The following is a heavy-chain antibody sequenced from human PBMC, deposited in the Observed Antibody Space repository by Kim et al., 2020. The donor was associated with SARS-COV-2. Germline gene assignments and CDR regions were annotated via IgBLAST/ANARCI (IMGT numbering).Heavy chain of an antibody. CDR2: INPNSGGT. J-gene: IGHJ4*02. V-gene: IGHV1-2*04. D-gene: IGHD3-22*01. CDR3: ARGPPYYYESSGYYSDYFDY. Sequence: ASVKVSCKASGYTFTGYYMHWVRQAPGQGLEWMGWINPNSGGTNYAQKFQGWVTMTRDTSISTAYMELSRLRSDDTAVYYCARGPPYYYESSGYYSDYFDYWGQGTLVTVSS. CDR1: GYTFTGYY.